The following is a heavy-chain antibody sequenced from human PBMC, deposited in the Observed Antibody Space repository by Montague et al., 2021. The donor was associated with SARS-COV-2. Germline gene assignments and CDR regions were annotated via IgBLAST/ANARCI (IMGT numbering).Heavy chain of an antibody. CDR3: ASPTYYYDSSGSDAFDT. J-gene: IGHJ3*02. CDR2: IYYSGST. Sequence: SETLSLTCTVSGGSISSSSCYWGWIRQPPGKGLEWIGSIYYSGSTYYNPTLKSRVTISVDTSKNQFSLKLSSVTAADTAVYYCASPTYYYDSSGSDAFDTWGQGAMVTVSS. D-gene: IGHD3-22*01. CDR1: GGSISSSSCY. V-gene: IGHV4-39*01.